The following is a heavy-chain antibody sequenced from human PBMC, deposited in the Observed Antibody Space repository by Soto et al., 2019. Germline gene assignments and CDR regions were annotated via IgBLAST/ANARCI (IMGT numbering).Heavy chain of an antibody. CDR2: IYHSGST. V-gene: IGHV4-59*01. D-gene: IGHD6-6*01. Sequence: SETLSLTCTVSGGSISSYYWSWIRQPPGKGLEWIGYIYHSGSTNYNPSLKSRVTISVDTSKNQFSLKLSSVTAADTAVYYCARVPGYSSSSGVYWFDPWGQGTLVTVSS. J-gene: IGHJ5*02. CDR3: ARVPGYSSSSGVYWFDP. CDR1: GGSISSYY.